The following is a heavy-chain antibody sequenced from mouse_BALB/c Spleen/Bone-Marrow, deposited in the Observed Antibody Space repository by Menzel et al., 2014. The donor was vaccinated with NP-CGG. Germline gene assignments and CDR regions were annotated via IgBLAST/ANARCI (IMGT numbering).Heavy chain of an antibody. CDR2: IRNKAYDYTT. Sequence: EVHLVESGGGLVQPGGSLRLSCTTSGFTFTDSYMSWVRQPPGKALEWLGFIRNKAYDYTTEYSASVKGRFTISRDSSQSILYLQMNTLRPGDSATYYCARFPMDYWGQGTSVTVSS. CDR1: GFTFTDSY. J-gene: IGHJ4*01. CDR3: ARFPMDY. V-gene: IGHV7-3*02.